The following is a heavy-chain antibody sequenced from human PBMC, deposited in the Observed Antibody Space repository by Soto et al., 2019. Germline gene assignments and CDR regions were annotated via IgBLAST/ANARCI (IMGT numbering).Heavy chain of an antibody. CDR1: GFTFNTYV. Sequence: EVQLLESGGGLVQPGGSLRLSCAASGFTFNTYVMNWVRQAPGKGLEWVSTVSYSADKTHYADSVKGRFTISRDNSRDTLCLQMNSLRADEAAVYYCARRARTATTNWGAFDVWGQGTMVTVSS. J-gene: IGHJ3*01. CDR2: VSYSADKT. CDR3: ARRARTATTNWGAFDV. D-gene: IGHD1-7*01. V-gene: IGHV3-23*01.